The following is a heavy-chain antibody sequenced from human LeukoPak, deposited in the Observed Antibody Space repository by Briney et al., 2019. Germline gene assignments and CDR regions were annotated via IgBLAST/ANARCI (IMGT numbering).Heavy chain of an antibody. D-gene: IGHD6-13*01. CDR3: ARHSSSWSPYYYYMDV. Sequence: PSETLSLTCTVSGGSISSYYWSWIRQPAGKGLEWIGRIYTSRSTNYNPSLKSRVTMSVDTSKNQFSLELSSVTAADTAVYYCARHSSSWSPYYYYMDVWGKGTTVSVSS. V-gene: IGHV4-4*07. J-gene: IGHJ6*03. CDR2: IYTSRST. CDR1: GGSISSYY.